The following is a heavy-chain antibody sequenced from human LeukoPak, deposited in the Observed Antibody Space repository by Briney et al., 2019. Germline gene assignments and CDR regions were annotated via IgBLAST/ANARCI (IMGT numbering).Heavy chain of an antibody. V-gene: IGHV4-59*08. J-gene: IGHJ3*02. CDR2: IYYSGST. CDR3: ARQHGGNPDNAFDI. Sequence: PSETLSLTCSVSGGSISSYYWSWIRQPPGKGLEWIGYIYYSGSTNYNPSLKRRVTISVDTSKNQFSLKLSSVTAADTAVYYCARQHGGNPDNAFDIWGQGTMVTVSS. D-gene: IGHD4-23*01. CDR1: GGSISSYY.